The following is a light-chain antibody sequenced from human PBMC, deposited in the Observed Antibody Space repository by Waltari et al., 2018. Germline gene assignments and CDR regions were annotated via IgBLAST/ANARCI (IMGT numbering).Light chain of an antibody. CDR1: QSLLHSNGYNY. CDR3: MQALQSPLT. Sequence: DIVMTQSPLSLPVTNGEPASIPCRSSQSLLHSNGYNYLDWYLQKPGQSPQLLIYLNSKRASGVPDRFSGSGSGTDFTLKSSRVEAEDVGVYYCMQALQSPLTFGGGTKVEIK. J-gene: IGKJ4*01. V-gene: IGKV2-28*01. CDR2: LNS.